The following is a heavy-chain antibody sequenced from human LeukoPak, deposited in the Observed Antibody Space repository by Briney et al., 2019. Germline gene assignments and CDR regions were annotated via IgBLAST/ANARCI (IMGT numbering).Heavy chain of an antibody. J-gene: IGHJ6*03. D-gene: IGHD6-6*01. CDR3: ARVLKDRVAARPGGYMDV. CDR2: INHCGST. Sequence: SETLSLTCAVYGGSFSGYYWSWIRQPPGKGLEWIGEINHCGSTNYNPSLKSRVTISVDTSKNQFSLKLSSVTAADTAVYYCARVLKDRVAARPGGYMDVWGKGTTVTVSS. CDR1: GGSFSGYY. V-gene: IGHV4-34*01.